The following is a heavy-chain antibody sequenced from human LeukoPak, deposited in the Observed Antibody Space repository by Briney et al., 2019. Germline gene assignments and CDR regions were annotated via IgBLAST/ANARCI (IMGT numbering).Heavy chain of an antibody. CDR1: GFTFTSYW. CDR2: INSDGSST. Sequence: PGGSLRLSCAASGFTFTSYWMHWVRQAPGKGLVWVSRINSDGSSTNYADSVKGRFTISRDSAKNTLYLQVNSLRAEDTAVYFCARGTNYYDSTGMSDWGQGTLVTVSS. J-gene: IGHJ4*02. CDR3: ARGTNYYDSTGMSD. D-gene: IGHD3-22*01. V-gene: IGHV3-74*01.